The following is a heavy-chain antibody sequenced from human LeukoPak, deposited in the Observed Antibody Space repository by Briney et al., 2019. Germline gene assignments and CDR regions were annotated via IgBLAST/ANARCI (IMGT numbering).Heavy chain of an antibody. CDR2: IYYTGST. D-gene: IGHD4-17*01. V-gene: IGHV4-59*12. J-gene: IGHJ4*02. CDR3: ARDSGDYGYFDY. CDR1: GGSINNYY. Sequence: SETLSLTCTVSGGSINNYYWSWVRQPPGAGLEWLAYIYYTGSTNYNPSLKTRLTISVDTSKNQFSLRLNSVTAADTAVYYCARDSGDYGYFDYWGQGTLVTVSS.